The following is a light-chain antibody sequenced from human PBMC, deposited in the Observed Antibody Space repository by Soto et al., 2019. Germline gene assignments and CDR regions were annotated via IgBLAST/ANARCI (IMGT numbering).Light chain of an antibody. CDR2: HVT. Sequence: QCLLSQPSSVSCSPGDSITISCTGTISDMCHYGYVSWYQQHPGKAPKLMIYHVTYLPSGVSNRYSGSKSGNSACLPMSGLQADDEASYFCAKSDDRLRGGYVFGTGTKVTVL. CDR3: AKSDDRLRGGYV. CDR1: ISDMCHYGY. J-gene: IGLJ1*01. V-gene: IGLV2-14*03.